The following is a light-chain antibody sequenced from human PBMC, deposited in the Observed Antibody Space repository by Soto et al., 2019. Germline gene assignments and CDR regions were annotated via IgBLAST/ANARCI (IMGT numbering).Light chain of an antibody. CDR3: QQYNTFWT. V-gene: IGKV1-9*01. J-gene: IGKJ1*01. CDR2: AAS. CDR1: QDISDY. Sequence: DIQLTQSPSFLSASVGDRVTITCRASQDISDYLAWYQQRPGKAPKLLIYAASTLQSGVPSRFSGSGSGTEFTLTISSLQPEDFATYYCQQYNTFWTLRQGTKVDLK.